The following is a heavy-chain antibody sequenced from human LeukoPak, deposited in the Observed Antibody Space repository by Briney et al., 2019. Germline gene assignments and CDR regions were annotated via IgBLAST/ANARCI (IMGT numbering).Heavy chain of an antibody. CDR3: ARELVRYGSGSRYSYGMDV. V-gene: IGHV1-2*02. J-gene: IGHJ6*02. Sequence: ASVKLSCKASGYTFTGYYMHWVRQAPGQGHEWMGWINPNSGGTNYAQKFQGRVTMTRDTSISTAYMELSRLRSDDTAVYYCARELVRYGSGSRYSYGMDVWGQGTTVTVSS. CDR1: GYTFTGYY. CDR2: INPNSGGT. D-gene: IGHD3-10*01.